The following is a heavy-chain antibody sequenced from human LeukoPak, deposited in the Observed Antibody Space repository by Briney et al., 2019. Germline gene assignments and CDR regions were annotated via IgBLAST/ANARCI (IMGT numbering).Heavy chain of an antibody. CDR3: ATYFYGEYGSYYFDY. CDR1: GAFITNSHW. J-gene: IGHJ4*02. V-gene: IGHV4-4*02. Sequence: PSEALSLTCAVSGAFITNSHWWSWARQPPGKGLEWIGEIYHSGTTNYNPSLKSRVTMSVDKSKNQFSLKLSFVTAADTAVYYCATYFYGEYGSYYFDYWGQGTLVTVSS. CDR2: IYHSGTT. D-gene: IGHD4-17*01.